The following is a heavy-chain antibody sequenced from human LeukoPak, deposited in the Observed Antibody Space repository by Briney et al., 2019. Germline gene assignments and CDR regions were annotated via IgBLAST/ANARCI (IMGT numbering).Heavy chain of an antibody. CDR1: GFTFSSYG. J-gene: IGHJ1*01. D-gene: IGHD3-9*01. CDR2: IWCDGSNK. CDR3: ARDYQYYDILTGYYKTEYFQH. Sequence: PGRSLRLSCAASGFTFSSYGMHWVRQAPGKGLEWVAVIWCDGSNKYYADSVKGRFTISRDNSKNTLYLQMNSLRAEDTAVYYCARDYQYYDILTGYYKTEYFQHWGQGTLVTVSS. V-gene: IGHV3-33*01.